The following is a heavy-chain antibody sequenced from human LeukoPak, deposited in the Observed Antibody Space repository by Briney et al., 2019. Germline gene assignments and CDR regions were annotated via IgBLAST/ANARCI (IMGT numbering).Heavy chain of an antibody. CDR3: ARDVWPEDY. Sequence: GGSLRLSCAASGFTFSSYFMSWVRQAPGKGLEWVANIKQDGSAQFYVDSVKGRFTISRDNAKNSLYLQMNTLRVEDTAVYYCARDVWPEDYWGQGTLVTVSS. D-gene: IGHD2-21*01. J-gene: IGHJ4*02. CDR1: GFTFSSYF. CDR2: IKQDGSAQ. V-gene: IGHV3-7*01.